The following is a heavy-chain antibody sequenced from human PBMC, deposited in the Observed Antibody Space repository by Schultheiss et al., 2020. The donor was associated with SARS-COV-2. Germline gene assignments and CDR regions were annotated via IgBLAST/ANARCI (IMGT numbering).Heavy chain of an antibody. D-gene: IGHD5-24*01. Sequence: SETLSLTCTVSGGSINSYYWSWIRQPPGKGLEWIGYMHYSGRTNNNPSLRSRVTISLDTSKNQFSLKLSSVTAADTAVYYCARGWGDGYNNVPRQRFDYWGQGTLVTVSS. V-gene: IGHV4-59*12. CDR1: GGSINSYY. J-gene: IGHJ4*02. CDR2: MHYSGRT. CDR3: ARGWGDGYNNVPRQRFDY.